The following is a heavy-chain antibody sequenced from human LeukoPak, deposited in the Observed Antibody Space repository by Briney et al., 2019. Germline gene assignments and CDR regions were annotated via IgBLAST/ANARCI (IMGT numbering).Heavy chain of an antibody. CDR2: MNPNSGNT. CDR3: ARDEGSWYGGYYYYYMDV. J-gene: IGHJ6*03. V-gene: IGHV1-8*01. D-gene: IGHD6-13*01. CDR1: GYTFTSYD. Sequence: GASVKVSCKASGYTFTSYDINWVRQATGQGLEWMGWMNPNSGNTGYAQKFQGRVTMTRNTSISTAYMELSSLRAEDTAVYYCARDEGSWYGGYYYYYMDVWGKGTTVTISS.